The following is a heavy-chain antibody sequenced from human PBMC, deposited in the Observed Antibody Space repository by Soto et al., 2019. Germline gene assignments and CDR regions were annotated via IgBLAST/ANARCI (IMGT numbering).Heavy chain of an antibody. Sequence: PSETLSLTCAFYGWSFSGYYWSLIRQPPGKGLEWIGEINHSGSTNYNPSLKSRVTISVDTSKNQFSLKLSSVTAADTAVYYCARGWGRIFDYWGQGTLVTVSS. CDR3: ARGWGRIFDY. V-gene: IGHV4-34*01. CDR1: GWSFSGYY. CDR2: INHSGST. D-gene: IGHD7-27*01. J-gene: IGHJ4*02.